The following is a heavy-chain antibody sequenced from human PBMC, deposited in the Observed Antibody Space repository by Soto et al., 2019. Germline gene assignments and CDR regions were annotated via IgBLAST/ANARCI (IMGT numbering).Heavy chain of an antibody. D-gene: IGHD6-13*01. Sequence: QVQLVQSGAEVKKPGASVKVSCKASGYTFTSYGISWVRQAPGQGLEGMVWRSAYNGNTNYAQKLQDRATMTTDTSTTTVYMDLGRLRSAVTPVYYCASDPRIAAAVTSTWFDPWGHGTLVTVSS. CDR2: RSAYNGNT. J-gene: IGHJ5*02. CDR3: ASDPRIAAAVTSTWFDP. V-gene: IGHV1-18*01. CDR1: GYTFTSYG.